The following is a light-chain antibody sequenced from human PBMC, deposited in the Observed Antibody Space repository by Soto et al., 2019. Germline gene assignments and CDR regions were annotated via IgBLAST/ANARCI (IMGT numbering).Light chain of an antibody. V-gene: IGKV1-27*01. Sequence: DIQMTQSPSSLSASVGDRVTITCRASQGMNTYLAWYQQKPGRAPQLLIYAASALHSGVPSRFSGSGSGTDFTLTIASLQPEDVATYYCQKYNSAPRTFGQGTKVEIK. CDR2: AAS. CDR3: QKYNSAPRT. CDR1: QGMNTY. J-gene: IGKJ1*01.